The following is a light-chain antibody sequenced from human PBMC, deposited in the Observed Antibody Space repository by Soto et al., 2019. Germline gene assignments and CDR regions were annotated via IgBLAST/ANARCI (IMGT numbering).Light chain of an antibody. CDR1: SSDVGNYKL. CDR3: CSYAGSYSSYF. CDR2: EVS. V-gene: IGLV2-23*02. J-gene: IGLJ1*01. Sequence: QSVLAQPASVSGSPGQSITISCTGSSSDVGNYKLVSWYQQYPGKAPKVMLYEVSKRPSGVSYRFSGSQSGNTASLTISGLQAEDEADYYCCSYAGSYSSYFFGTGTRSPS.